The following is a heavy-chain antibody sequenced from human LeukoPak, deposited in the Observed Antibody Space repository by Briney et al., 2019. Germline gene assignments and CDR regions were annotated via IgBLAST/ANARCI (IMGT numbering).Heavy chain of an antibody. Sequence: GGSLRLSCAASGFTFSSYGMHWVRQAPGKGLEWVAFIRYDGSNKYYADSVKGRFTISRDNAKNTLYLQMNSLRAEDTAVYYCARDWGGYGPTSHDYWGQGTLVTVSS. D-gene: IGHD3-16*01. CDR3: ARDWGGYGPTSHDY. CDR2: IRYDGSNK. J-gene: IGHJ4*02. CDR1: GFTFSSYG. V-gene: IGHV3-30*02.